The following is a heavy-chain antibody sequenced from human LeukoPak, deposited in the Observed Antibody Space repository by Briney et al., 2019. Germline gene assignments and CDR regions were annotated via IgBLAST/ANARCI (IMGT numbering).Heavy chain of an antibody. V-gene: IGHV4-39*01. Sequence: SETPSLTCTVSGGSISSSYYYWGWIRQPPGKGLEWIGSIYYSGSTYYNPSLKSRVTISVDTSKNQFSLKLSSVTAADTAVYYCARLPSRYCSSTNCYSWFDPWGQGTLVTVSS. CDR3: ARLPSRYCSSTNCYSWFDP. J-gene: IGHJ5*02. D-gene: IGHD2-2*01. CDR2: IYYSGST. CDR1: GGSISSSYYY.